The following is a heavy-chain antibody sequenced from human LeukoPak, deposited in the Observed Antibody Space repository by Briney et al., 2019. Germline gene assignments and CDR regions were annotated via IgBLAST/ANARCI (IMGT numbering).Heavy chain of an antibody. Sequence: GGSLRLSCAASGFTFSGYGMHWVRQAPGKGLEWVAFIRYDGSNKYYADSVKGRFTISRDNSKNTLYLQMNSLRAEDTAVYYCARVTLLSSLPFNWFDPWGQGTLVTVSS. CDR1: GFTFSGYG. J-gene: IGHJ5*02. CDR2: IRYDGSNK. D-gene: IGHD2/OR15-2a*01. CDR3: ARVTLLSSLPFNWFDP. V-gene: IGHV3-30*02.